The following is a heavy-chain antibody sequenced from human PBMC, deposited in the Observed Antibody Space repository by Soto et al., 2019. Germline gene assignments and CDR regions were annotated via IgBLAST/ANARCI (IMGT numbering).Heavy chain of an antibody. CDR1: GFTISNFA. CDR2: ISGSGTST. V-gene: IGHV3-23*01. D-gene: IGHD6-19*01. Sequence: PGGSLRLSCAASGFTISNFAMSRVLQAPGKGLEWVSAISGSGTSTYDADSVKGRFSISRDNSKNTLYLQMNSLRAEDTAVYYCAKDRKSGSGWYWDYWGQGTLVTVSS. CDR3: AKDRKSGSGWYWDY. J-gene: IGHJ4*02.